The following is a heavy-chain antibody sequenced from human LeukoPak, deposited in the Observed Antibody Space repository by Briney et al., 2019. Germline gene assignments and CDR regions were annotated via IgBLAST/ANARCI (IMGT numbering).Heavy chain of an antibody. Sequence: SGGSLRLSCAASGFTFNNYWMTWVRQAPGKGLEWVANIKQDGSEKYYADSVKGRFTISRDNAKNSLYLQMNSLRAEDTAVYYCARIRSGTHDNYYYYGMDVWGQGTTVTVSS. V-gene: IGHV3-7*03. J-gene: IGHJ6*02. CDR3: ARIRSGTHDNYYYYGMDV. D-gene: IGHD3-16*01. CDR2: IKQDGSEK. CDR1: GFTFNNYW.